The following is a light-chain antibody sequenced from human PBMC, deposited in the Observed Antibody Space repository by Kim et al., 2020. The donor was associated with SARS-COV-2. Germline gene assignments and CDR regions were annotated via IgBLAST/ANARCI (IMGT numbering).Light chain of an antibody. CDR1: SSNIGAGYD. Sequence: QSVLTQPPSVSGAPGQRVTISCTGTSSNIGAGYDVHWYQQLPGTAPKLLIYGNGNRPSGVPDRFSGSKSGTSASLAITGLQAEDEADYYCQSYDSSLSGSVVFGGGTQLTVL. CDR3: QSYDSSLSGSVV. V-gene: IGLV1-40*01. CDR2: GNG. J-gene: IGLJ2*01.